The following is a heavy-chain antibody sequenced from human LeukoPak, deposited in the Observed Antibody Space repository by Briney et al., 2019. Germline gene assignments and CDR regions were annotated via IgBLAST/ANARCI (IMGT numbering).Heavy chain of an antibody. CDR3: ARDLRGDY. J-gene: IGHJ4*02. Sequence: SGGSLRLSCAASGFTFSRFSMNWVRQAPGKGLEGVSYISSSSSTIYYADSVKGRFTISRDNAKNSLYLQMNSLRDDDTALYYCARDLRGDYWGQGTPVTVSS. CDR1: GFTFSRFS. V-gene: IGHV3-48*02. CDR2: ISSSSSTI.